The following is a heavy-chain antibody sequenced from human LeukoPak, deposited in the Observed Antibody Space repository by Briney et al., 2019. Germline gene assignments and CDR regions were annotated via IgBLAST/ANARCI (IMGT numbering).Heavy chain of an antibody. J-gene: IGHJ4*02. CDR1: GGSINRGFYY. D-gene: IGHD2-21*01. CDR2: IYYSGTT. V-gene: IGHV4-39*01. CDR3: ARHRPSSTMSGIAL. Sequence: SETLSLTCIVSGGSINRGFYYWGWIRQPPGKGLAWIGSIYYSGTTYYNPSLKSRVTISVDTSRNQFSLQLTSVTVADTAVYFCARHRPSSTMSGIALWGQGTLVTVSS.